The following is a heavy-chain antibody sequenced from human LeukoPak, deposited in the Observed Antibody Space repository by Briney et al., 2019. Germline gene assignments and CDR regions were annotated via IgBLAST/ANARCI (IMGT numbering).Heavy chain of an antibody. CDR1: GFTFSNYW. CDR2: IKQDGSEK. Sequence: PGGSLRLSSAASGFTFSNYWMSWVRQAPGKGLEWVANIKQDGSEKNYVGSVKGRFTISRDNAKNSLYLQMNSLRAEDTAVYYCAREMSWSGRDYWGQGTMVTVSS. J-gene: IGHJ4*02. D-gene: IGHD3-10*01. CDR3: AREMSWSGRDY. V-gene: IGHV3-7*05.